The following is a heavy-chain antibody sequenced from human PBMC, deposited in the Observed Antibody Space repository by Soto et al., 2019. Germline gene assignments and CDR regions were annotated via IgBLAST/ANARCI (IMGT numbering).Heavy chain of an antibody. CDR2: ISSSSSTI. Sequence: PGGSLRLSCAASGFTFSSYSMNWVRQAPGKGLEWVSYISSSSSTIYYADSVKGRFTISRDNAKNSLYLQMNSLRAEDTAVYYCARDPFAYDYIWGSYRFFSSGYWGQGTLVTVSS. CDR3: ARDPFAYDYIWGSYRFFSSGY. D-gene: IGHD3-16*02. J-gene: IGHJ4*02. V-gene: IGHV3-48*01. CDR1: GFTFSSYS.